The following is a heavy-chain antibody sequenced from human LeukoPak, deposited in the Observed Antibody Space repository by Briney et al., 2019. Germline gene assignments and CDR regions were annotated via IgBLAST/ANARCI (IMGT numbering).Heavy chain of an antibody. CDR3: ARGGRYSSSSEYYYYYMDV. J-gene: IGHJ6*03. Sequence: ASVKVSCKASGYTFTSYDINWVRQASGQGLEWMGWMSPKSANTGYAQKFQGRVTITRDTSKSTAYMELSSLTSEDTAVYYCARGGRYSSSSEYYYYYMDVWGKGTTVTVSS. CDR1: GYTFTSYD. V-gene: IGHV1-8*03. D-gene: IGHD6-6*01. CDR2: MSPKSANT.